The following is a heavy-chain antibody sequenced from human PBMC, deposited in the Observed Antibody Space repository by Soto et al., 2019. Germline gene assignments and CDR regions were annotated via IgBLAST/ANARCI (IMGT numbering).Heavy chain of an antibody. CDR2: FNPTGDTA. CDR1: GYTFTSYY. CDR3: ARGGRIVDKGIGYYYYHPMDV. D-gene: IGHD5-18*01. Sequence: GASVKVSCKASGYTFTSYYIHWVRQAPGQGLEWMGIFNPTGDTASYAQKLQGRVTMTRDTSTGTAYMELGSLRSEDTAVYYCARGGRIVDKGIGYYYYHPMDVWGQRNTVTXSS. V-gene: IGHV1-46*01. J-gene: IGHJ6*02.